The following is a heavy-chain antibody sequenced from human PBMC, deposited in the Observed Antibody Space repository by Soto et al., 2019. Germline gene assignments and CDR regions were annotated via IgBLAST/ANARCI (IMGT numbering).Heavy chain of an antibody. J-gene: IGHJ6*02. V-gene: IGHV5-51*01. CDR2: IYPYNSDS. CDR3: ARGNNYHYGMDV. Sequence: PGESLKISCKGSGYSFTNYWIGWVRQMPGKGLEWMGIIYPYNSDSTYSPSFQGQVTFSADKSISTAYLQWSSLKASDTAIYYCARGNNYHYGMDVWGQGPTVTVSS. CDR1: GYSFTNYW.